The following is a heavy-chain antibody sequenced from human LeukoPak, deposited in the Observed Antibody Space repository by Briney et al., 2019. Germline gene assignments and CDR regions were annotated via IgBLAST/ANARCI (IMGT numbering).Heavy chain of an antibody. D-gene: IGHD2-21*02. V-gene: IGHV3-30-3*01. CDR1: GFTFSSYA. CDR3: ARWPVVTASFDY. J-gene: IGHJ4*02. Sequence: GGSLRLSCAASGFTFSSYAMHWVRQAPGKGLEWVTVISYDGSNKYYADFVKGRFTISRDNSKNTLYLQMNSLRPEDTAVYYCARWPVVTASFDYWGQGTLVTVSS. CDR2: ISYDGSNK.